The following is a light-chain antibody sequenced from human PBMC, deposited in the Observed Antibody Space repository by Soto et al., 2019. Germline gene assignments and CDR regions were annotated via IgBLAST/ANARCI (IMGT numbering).Light chain of an antibody. CDR2: EGS. J-gene: IGLJ3*02. CDR1: SSDVGSYNL. CDR3: CSHAGSSTK. V-gene: IGLV2-23*01. Sequence: QSVLTQPASVSGSPGQSITISCTGTSSDVGSYNLVSWYQQHPGKAPKLMIYEGSKRPSGVSNRFSGSKSGNTASLTISGLQAEDEADYYCCSHAGSSTKFGGGTKVTVL.